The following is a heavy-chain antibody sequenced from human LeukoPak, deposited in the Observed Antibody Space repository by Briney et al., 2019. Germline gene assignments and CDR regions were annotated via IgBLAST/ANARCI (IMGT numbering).Heavy chain of an antibody. V-gene: IGHV4-4*07. CDR1: GGSISSFY. CDR3: AGEGKYYYDSSGYYPDY. Sequence: PSETLSLTCAVSGGSISSFYWSWIRQPAGKGLEWIGRIYTSGSTNYNPSLKSRVTMSVDTSKNQFSLKLSSVTAADTAVYYCAGEGKYYYDSSGYYPDYWGQGTLVTVSS. D-gene: IGHD3-22*01. J-gene: IGHJ4*02. CDR2: IYTSGST.